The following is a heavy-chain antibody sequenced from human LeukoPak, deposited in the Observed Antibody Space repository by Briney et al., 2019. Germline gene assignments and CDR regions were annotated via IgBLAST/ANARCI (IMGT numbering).Heavy chain of an antibody. J-gene: IGHJ3*02. D-gene: IGHD3/OR15-3a*01. Sequence: SETLSLTCTVSGGSISSSSYYWGWIRQPPGKGLEWIGSIYYSGSTYYNPSLKSRVTISVDTSKNQFSLKLSSVTAADTAVYYCASASPDFPNDAFDIWGQGTMVTVSS. V-gene: IGHV4-39*07. CDR3: ASASPDFPNDAFDI. CDR2: IYYSGST. CDR1: GGSISSSSYY.